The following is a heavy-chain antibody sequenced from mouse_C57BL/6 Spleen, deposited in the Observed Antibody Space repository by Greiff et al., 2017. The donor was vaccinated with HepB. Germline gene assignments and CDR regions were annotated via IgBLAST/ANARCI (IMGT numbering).Heavy chain of an antibody. CDR1: GYSITSGYY. Sequence: EVKLVESGPGLVKPSQSLSLTCSVTGYSITSGYYWNWIRQFPGNKLEWMGYISYDGSNNYNPSLKNRISITRDTSKNQFFLKLNSVTTEDTATYYCARDDYDYDVPFAYWGQGTLVTVSA. CDR3: ARDDYDYDVPFAY. V-gene: IGHV3-6*01. CDR2: ISYDGSN. J-gene: IGHJ3*01. D-gene: IGHD2-4*01.